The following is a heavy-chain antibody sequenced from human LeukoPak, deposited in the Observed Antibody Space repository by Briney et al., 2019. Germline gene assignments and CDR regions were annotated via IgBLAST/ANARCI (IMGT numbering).Heavy chain of an antibody. CDR3: ARGIAGRDGYNWGDNWFDP. D-gene: IGHD5-24*01. CDR2: TNHSGST. Sequence: SETLSLTCAVYGGSFSGYHWSWIRQSPGKGLEWIGETNHSGSTNYNPSLKSRATISVDTSKNQFSLKLSSVTAADTAVYYCARGIAGRDGYNWGDNWFDPWGQGTLVTVSS. V-gene: IGHV4-34*01. CDR1: GGSFSGYH. J-gene: IGHJ5*02.